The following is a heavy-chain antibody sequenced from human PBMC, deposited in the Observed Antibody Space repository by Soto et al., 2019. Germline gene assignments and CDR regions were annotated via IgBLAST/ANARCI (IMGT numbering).Heavy chain of an antibody. Sequence: PGGSLRLSCAASGFTFSNYWMSWVRQAPGKGLEWVANIKQDGSESNYADSVKGRFTISRDNAENSLYLQMTSLRAEDTAVYYCASARHIGPWGQGXLVTVSS. CDR1: GFTFSNYW. J-gene: IGHJ5*02. V-gene: IGHV3-7*01. CDR3: ASARHIGP. D-gene: IGHD2-21*01. CDR2: IKQDGSES.